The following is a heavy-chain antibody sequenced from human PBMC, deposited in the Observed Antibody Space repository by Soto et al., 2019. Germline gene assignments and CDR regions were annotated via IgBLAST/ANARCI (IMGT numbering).Heavy chain of an antibody. CDR1: GGSFSGYY. V-gene: IGHV4-34*01. CDR3: ARGVRAQWLVLGTFTD. CDR2: INHSGST. D-gene: IGHD6-19*01. Sequence: SETLSLTCAVYGGSFSGYYWSWIRQPPGKGLEWIGEINHSGSTNYNPSLKSRVTISVDTSKNQFSLKLSSVTTADTAVYYCARGVRAQWLVLGTFTDWGQGTLVTVSS. J-gene: IGHJ4*02.